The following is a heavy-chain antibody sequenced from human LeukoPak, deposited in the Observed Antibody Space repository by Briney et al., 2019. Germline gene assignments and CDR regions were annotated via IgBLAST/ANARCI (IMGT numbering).Heavy chain of an antibody. CDR3: ARWNGGYGFYYFDY. CDR2: IYYSGST. CDR1: GGSISSYY. Sequence: SETLSLTCTVSGGSISSYYWSWIRQPPGKGLEWIGYIYYSGSTNYNPSLKSRVTISVDTSKNQFSLKLSSVTAADTAVYYCARWNGGYGFYYFDYWGQGTLVTVSS. D-gene: IGHD5-12*01. V-gene: IGHV4-59*01. J-gene: IGHJ4*02.